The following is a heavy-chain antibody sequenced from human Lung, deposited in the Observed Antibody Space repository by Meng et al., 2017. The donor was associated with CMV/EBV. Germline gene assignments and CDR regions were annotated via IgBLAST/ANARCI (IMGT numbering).Heavy chain of an antibody. D-gene: IGHD3-10*01. CDR1: GFTFSSYE. CDR2: ISSSGSTI. V-gene: IGHV3-48*03. J-gene: IGHJ6*02. CDR3: ARAGITMVRGVMVDYHGMDV. Sequence: GGSXRLXCAASGFTFSSYEMNWVRQAPGKGLEWVSYISSSGSTIYYADSVKGRFTISRDNAKNSLYLQMNSLRAEDTAVYYCARAGITMVRGVMVDYHGMDVWGQRXTVTVSS.